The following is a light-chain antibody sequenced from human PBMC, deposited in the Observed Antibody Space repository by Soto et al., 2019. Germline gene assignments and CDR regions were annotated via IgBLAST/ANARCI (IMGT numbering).Light chain of an antibody. Sequence: QSVLTQPPSASGTPGQRVTISCSGGSSNIGSNAVSWYQQVPGTAPKLLIYSNNQRPTGVPDRFSGSKSGTSASLAVSGLQSEDEADYYCAAWDDSLNGPLFGGGTKLTVL. CDR2: SNN. CDR1: SSNIGSNA. V-gene: IGLV1-44*01. J-gene: IGLJ3*02. CDR3: AAWDDSLNGPL.